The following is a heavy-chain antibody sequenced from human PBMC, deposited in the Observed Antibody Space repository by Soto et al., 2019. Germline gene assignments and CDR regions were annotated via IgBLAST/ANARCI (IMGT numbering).Heavy chain of an antibody. CDR3: ARGWRYDSSGYYFDY. Sequence: GGSLRLSCAASGFTFSSYDMHWVRQATGKGLEWVSAIGTAGDTYYPGSVKGRFTISRENAKNSLYLQMNSLRAGDTAVYYCARGWRYDSSGYYFDYWGQGTLVTVSS. D-gene: IGHD3-22*01. CDR1: GFTFSSYD. V-gene: IGHV3-13*01. CDR2: IGTAGDT. J-gene: IGHJ4*02.